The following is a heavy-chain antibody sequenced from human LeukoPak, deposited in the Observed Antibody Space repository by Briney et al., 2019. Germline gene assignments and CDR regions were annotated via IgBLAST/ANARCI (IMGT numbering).Heavy chain of an antibody. D-gene: IGHD1-26*01. J-gene: IGHJ6*03. Sequence: SETLSLTCAVFGGSFGHYYWSWIRQSPGKGLEWIGEIKDGGTTNYNPSLKSRVTISLDMSKNQFSLKLTSVTAADTALYYCARIGAHYYYYYMDVWAKGTTVTVSS. CDR1: GGSFGHYY. CDR2: IKDGGTT. V-gene: IGHV4-34*01. CDR3: ARIGAHYYYYYMDV.